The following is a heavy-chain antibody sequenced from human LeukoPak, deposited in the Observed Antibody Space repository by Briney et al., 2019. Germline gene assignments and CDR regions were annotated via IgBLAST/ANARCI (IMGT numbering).Heavy chain of an antibody. Sequence: GGSLRLSCAASGFTFSSYEMSWVRQAPGKGLEWVANIKQDGSEKYYVDSVKGRFTISRDNAKNSLYLQMNSLRAEDTAVYYCARDPYSGGYGDYYYYYMDLWGQGTTVTISS. CDR1: GFTFSSYE. V-gene: IGHV3-7*01. CDR3: ARDPYSGGYGDYYYYYMDL. D-gene: IGHD1-26*01. J-gene: IGHJ6*03. CDR2: IKQDGSEK.